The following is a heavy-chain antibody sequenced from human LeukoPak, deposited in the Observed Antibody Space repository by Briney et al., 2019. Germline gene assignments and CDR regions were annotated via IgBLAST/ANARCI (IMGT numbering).Heavy chain of an antibody. CDR3: ARSPIRDYGDYYFDY. D-gene: IGHD4-17*01. Sequence: PVKVSCKASGGTFSSYAISWVRQAPGQGLEWMGGIIPIFGTANYAQKFQGRVTITADESTSTAYMELSSLRSEDTAVYYCARSPIRDYGDYYFDYWGQGTLVTVSS. V-gene: IGHV1-69*13. CDR2: IIPIFGTA. J-gene: IGHJ4*02. CDR1: GGTFSSYA.